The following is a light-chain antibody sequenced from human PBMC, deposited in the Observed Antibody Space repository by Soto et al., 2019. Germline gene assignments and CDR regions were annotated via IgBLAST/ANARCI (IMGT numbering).Light chain of an antibody. CDR1: KNDIGVYDF. J-gene: IGLJ1*01. Sequence: QPVLTHPPSASGSPGQSVTIACTGTKNDIGVYDFVSWYQHHPGKAPRLIIYEVVQRPSGVPDRFSGSKSGNTASLTVSGLQAAAEADYFCKSYAGSNTYVFGSGTKVTVL. CDR2: EVV. V-gene: IGLV2-8*01. CDR3: KSYAGSNTYV.